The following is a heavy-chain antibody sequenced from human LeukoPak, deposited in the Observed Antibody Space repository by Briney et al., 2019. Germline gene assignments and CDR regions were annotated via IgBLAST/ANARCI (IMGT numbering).Heavy chain of an antibody. D-gene: IGHD4-11*01. Sequence: PGGSLRLYCAASGFTFSSYAMSRVRQAPGKGLEWVSAISGSGGSTYYADSVKGRFTISRDNSKNTLYLQMNSLRAEDTAVYYCAKDDYSNYGGEFDYWGQGTLVTVSS. J-gene: IGHJ4*02. CDR2: ISGSGGST. CDR1: GFTFSSYA. V-gene: IGHV3-23*01. CDR3: AKDDYSNYGGEFDY.